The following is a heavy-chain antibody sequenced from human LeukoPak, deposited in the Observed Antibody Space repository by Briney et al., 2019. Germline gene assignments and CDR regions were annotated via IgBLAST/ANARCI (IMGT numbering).Heavy chain of an antibody. J-gene: IGHJ4*02. D-gene: IGHD3-9*01. V-gene: IGHV1-46*03. CDR3: ARGCYDILTGYCFDY. CDR2: INPSGGST. CDR1: GYTFTSYY. Sequence: ASVKVSCKASGYTFTSYYMHWVRQAPGQGLEWMGIINPSGGSTSYAQKFQGSVTMTRDTSTSTVYMELSSLRSEDTAVYYCARGCYDILTGYCFDYWGQGTLVTVSS.